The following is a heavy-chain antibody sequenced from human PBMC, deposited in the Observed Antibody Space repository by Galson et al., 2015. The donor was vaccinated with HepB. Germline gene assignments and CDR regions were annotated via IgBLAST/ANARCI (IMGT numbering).Heavy chain of an antibody. Sequence: SVKVSCKASGYTFSSYSITWVRQAPGQGLEWMGWINTYNRNTNYAQKFRGRVTMTTDTSTSTAYMELRSLRSDDTAIYYCAKKVITTASGGFDVWGQGTVVTVSS. CDR2: INTYNRNT. V-gene: IGHV1-18*01. D-gene: IGHD2-2*01. J-gene: IGHJ3*01. CDR3: AKKVITTASGGFDV. CDR1: GYTFSSYS.